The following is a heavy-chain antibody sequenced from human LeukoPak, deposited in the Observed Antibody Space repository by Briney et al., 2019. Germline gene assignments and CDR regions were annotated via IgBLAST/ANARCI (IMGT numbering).Heavy chain of an antibody. D-gene: IGHD1-14*01. V-gene: IGHV4-39*01. J-gene: IGHJ6*02. CDR3: ARTTRSEYYYGMDV. CDR2: IYYSGRT. Sequence: SETLSLTCTVSGGSISRSTYYWGWIRQPPGRGLEWIGSIYYSGRTYYNPSLKSRGTISVDTSKNQFSMNLSSVTAADTAVYYCARTTRSEYYYGMDVWGQGTTVTVSS. CDR1: GGSISRSTYY.